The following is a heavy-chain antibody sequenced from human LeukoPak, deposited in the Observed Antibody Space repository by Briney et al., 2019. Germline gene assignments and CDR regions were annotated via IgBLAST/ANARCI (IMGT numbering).Heavy chain of an antibody. CDR2: ISGSGGST. J-gene: IGHJ4*02. V-gene: IGHV3-23*01. CDR3: AKGTPSIVVVPAAIRSGFDY. D-gene: IGHD2-2*02. CDR1: GFTFSDYY. Sequence: PGGSLRLSCAASGFTFSDYYMSWVRQAPGKGLEWVSAISGSGGSTYYADSVKGRFTISRDNSKNTLYLQMNSLRAEDTAVYYCAKGTPSIVVVPAAIRSGFDYWGQGTLVTVSS.